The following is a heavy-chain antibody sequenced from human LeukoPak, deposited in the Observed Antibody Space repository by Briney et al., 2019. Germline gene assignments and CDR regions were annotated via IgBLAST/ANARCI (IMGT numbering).Heavy chain of an antibody. CDR2: ITNDGSST. V-gene: IGHV3-74*01. J-gene: IGHJ4*02. D-gene: IGHD3-10*01. CDR1: GFTFSSYW. Sequence: GGSLRLSCAASGFTFSSYWMHWVRQAPGKGLVWVSRITNDGSSTTYADSVKGRFTVSRDNAKNTLYLQMNSLRAEDTAVYYCARQWFGENDDDYWGQGTLVTVSS. CDR3: ARQWFGENDDDY.